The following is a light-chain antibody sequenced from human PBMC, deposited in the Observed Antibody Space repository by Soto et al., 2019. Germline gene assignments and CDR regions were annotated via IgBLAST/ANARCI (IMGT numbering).Light chain of an antibody. CDR3: QQRSNWPPVT. V-gene: IGKV3-15*01. J-gene: IGKJ1*01. Sequence: EIMMKHSPATLSVSPCERATLSFSASQGVSSKLAWYQQKPGQAPRLLIYGASTRATGIPARFSGSGSGTDFTLTISSLEPEDFAVYYCQQRSNWPPVTFGQGTKVDIK. CDR1: QGVSSK. CDR2: GAS.